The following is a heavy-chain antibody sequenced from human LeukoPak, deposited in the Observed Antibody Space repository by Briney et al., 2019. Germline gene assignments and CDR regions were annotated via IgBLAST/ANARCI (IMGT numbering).Heavy chain of an antibody. Sequence: PSETLSLTCAVSGGSFSGYYWSWIRQPPGKGLEWIGEINHSGSTNYNPSLKSRVTISVDTSKNQFSLKLSSVTAADTAVYYCARLAAAGTGWFDPWGQGTLVTVSS. CDR1: GGSFSGYY. D-gene: IGHD6-13*01. CDR2: INHSGST. V-gene: IGHV4-34*01. J-gene: IGHJ5*02. CDR3: ARLAAAGTGWFDP.